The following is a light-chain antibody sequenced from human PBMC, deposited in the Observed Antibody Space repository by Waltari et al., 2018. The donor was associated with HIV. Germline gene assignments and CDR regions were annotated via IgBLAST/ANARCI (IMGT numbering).Light chain of an antibody. Sequence: QSALTQPASVSGSPGQSITISCTGTSSDIGASDFVSWYQQHPGKAPELMIFEVTNRASGVSNRFSGSKAGNTASLTISGLQAEDEADYYCSSYTVTSTRVFGGGTRLTVL. CDR3: SSYTVTSTRV. J-gene: IGLJ3*02. CDR1: SSDIGASDF. CDR2: EVT. V-gene: IGLV2-14*01.